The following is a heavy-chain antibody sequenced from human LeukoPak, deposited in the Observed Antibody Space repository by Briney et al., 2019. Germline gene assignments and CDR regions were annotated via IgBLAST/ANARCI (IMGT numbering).Heavy chain of an antibody. CDR1: GFTFDDYA. D-gene: IGHD3-10*01. CDR2: ISWNSGSI. J-gene: IGHJ5*02. V-gene: IGHV3-9*01. Sequence: GGSLTLSCAASGFTFDDYAMHWVRQAPGEGLEWVSGISWNSGSIGYGDSVKGRFTISRDNAKNSLYLQMNRLRAEDTALYYCSVLRDDRVPDNWFGPWGQGTLVTVSS. CDR3: SVLRDDRVPDNWFGP.